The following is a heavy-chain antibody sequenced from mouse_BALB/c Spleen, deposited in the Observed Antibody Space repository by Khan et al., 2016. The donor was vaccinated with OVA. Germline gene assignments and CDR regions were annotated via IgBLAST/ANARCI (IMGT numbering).Heavy chain of an antibody. CDR3: ARDGAYYRNDGWFAY. J-gene: IGHJ3*01. Sequence: QMQLEESGAELARPGASVKMSCKASGYTFTSYTIHWIKQRPGQGLEWIGYINPSSGYTNYNQKFKDKTTLTADKSSTTAYMQLSSLTSDDSAVYYCARDGAYYRNDGWFAYRGQGTLVTVSA. D-gene: IGHD2-14*01. CDR2: INPSSGYT. V-gene: IGHV1-4*01. CDR1: GYTFTSYT.